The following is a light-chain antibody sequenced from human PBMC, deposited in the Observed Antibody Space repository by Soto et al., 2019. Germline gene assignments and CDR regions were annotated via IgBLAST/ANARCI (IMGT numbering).Light chain of an antibody. J-gene: IGKJ5*01. CDR2: DAS. CDR1: QSIRRG. Sequence: DIQITESPSTLSASVGDTVTITCRASQSIRRGLAWYQEKPGKAPKILISDASMLENGVPSRFSGTGSGTEFTLTISNLQHDDFATYFCQQYNSFSLITFRQGTRLEIK. V-gene: IGKV1-5*01. CDR3: QQYNSFSLIT.